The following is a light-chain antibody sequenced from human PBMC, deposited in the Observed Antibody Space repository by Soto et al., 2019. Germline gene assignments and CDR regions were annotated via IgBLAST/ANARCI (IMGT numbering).Light chain of an antibody. CDR1: QSVNSN. V-gene: IGKV3-15*01. Sequence: EIMMTQSPVTLSVSPGERATLSCRASQSVNSNLAWFQQKPGQTPRLLFNGASTRATGIPARFTGSGSGTEFILTISSLQSEDFAVYYCQQYDIWPPTFGQGTKVDI. J-gene: IGKJ1*01. CDR3: QQYDIWPPT. CDR2: GAS.